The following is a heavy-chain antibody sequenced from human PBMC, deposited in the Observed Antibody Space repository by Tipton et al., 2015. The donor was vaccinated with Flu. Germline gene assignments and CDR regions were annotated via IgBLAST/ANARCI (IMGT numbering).Heavy chain of an antibody. CDR2: LYGSGTT. V-gene: IGHV4-4*07. D-gene: IGHD3-10*02. Sequence: LRLSCTVFGGSISNYYWSWFRQPAGKGLEWIGRLYGSGTTKYNTSLKSRVTMSADTSKNQFSLKLRSVTAADTAVYYCARLSYYDVDLKNFYFDYWGQGALVTVSS. J-gene: IGHJ4*02. CDR3: ARLSYYDVDLKNFYFDY. CDR1: GGSISNYY.